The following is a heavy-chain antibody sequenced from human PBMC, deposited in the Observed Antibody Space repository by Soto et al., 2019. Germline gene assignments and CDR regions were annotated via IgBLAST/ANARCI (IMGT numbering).Heavy chain of an antibody. J-gene: IGHJ6*02. CDR1: GFTFSSYG. CDR3: AKSFPYDSSGYYYSYYYYGMDV. V-gene: IGHV3-30*18. D-gene: IGHD3-22*01. Sequence: LRLSCAASGFTFSSYGMHWVRQAPGKGLEWVAVISYDGSNKYYADSVKGRFTISRDNSKNTLYLQMNSLRAEDTAVYYCAKSFPYDSSGYYYSYYYYGMDVWGQGTTVTVSS. CDR2: ISYDGSNK.